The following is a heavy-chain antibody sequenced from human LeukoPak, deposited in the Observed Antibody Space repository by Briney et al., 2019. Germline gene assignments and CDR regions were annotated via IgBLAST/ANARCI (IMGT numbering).Heavy chain of an antibody. CDR1: GFAFSDFW. J-gene: IGHJ4*02. CDR3: ATSHDSAGND. Sequence: GGSLRLSCAASGFAFSDFWMSWVRQAPGKGLEWVANIRHDGNAKNYVPSVRGRFTISRDNAKNSLYLQMNSLIVEDTAVHYCATSHDSAGNDWGQGTLVTVSS. D-gene: IGHD2-15*01. CDR2: IRHDGNAK. V-gene: IGHV3-7*01.